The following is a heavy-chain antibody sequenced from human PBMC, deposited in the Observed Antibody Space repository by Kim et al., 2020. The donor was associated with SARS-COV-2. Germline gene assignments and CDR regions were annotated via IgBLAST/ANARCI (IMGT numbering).Heavy chain of an antibody. V-gene: IGHV4-34*01. CDR3: AREIWLQLRPFDY. D-gene: IGHD5-12*01. CDR1: GGSFSGYY. J-gene: IGHJ4*02. Sequence: SETLSLTCAVYGGSFSGYYWSWIRQPPGKGLEWIGEINHSGSTNYNPSLKSRVTISVDTSKNQFSLKLSSVTAADTAVYYCAREIWLQLRPFDYWGQGTLVTVSS. CDR2: INHSGST.